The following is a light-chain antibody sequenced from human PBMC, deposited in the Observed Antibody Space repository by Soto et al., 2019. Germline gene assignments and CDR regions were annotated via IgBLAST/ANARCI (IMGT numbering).Light chain of an antibody. Sequence: QLVLTQPPSVSGAPGQSVTISCTGHNSNLGAGYDVHWYQQLPGAAPKLVVFGNRNRPSGVPERFSGSKSGTSASLAITGLQAEDEADYYCQAYDYSLTAFVFGGGTKLTVL. CDR2: GNR. V-gene: IGLV1-40*01. CDR1: NSNLGAGYD. J-gene: IGLJ3*02. CDR3: QAYDYSLTAFV.